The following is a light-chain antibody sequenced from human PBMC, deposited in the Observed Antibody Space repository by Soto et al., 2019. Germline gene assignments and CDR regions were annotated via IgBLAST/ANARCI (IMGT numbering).Light chain of an antibody. V-gene: IGLV4-69*01. J-gene: IGLJ2*01. CDR1: SGHSSYA. Sequence: QPVLTQSPSASASLGASVKLTCSLSSGHSSYAIAWHQQQPEKGPRYLMKLNSDGSHTKGDGIPDRFSGSNSGAERYLTISSLQSEDEADYYCQTWGTGIVVFGGGPKLTVL. CDR3: QTWGTGIVV. CDR2: LNSDGSH.